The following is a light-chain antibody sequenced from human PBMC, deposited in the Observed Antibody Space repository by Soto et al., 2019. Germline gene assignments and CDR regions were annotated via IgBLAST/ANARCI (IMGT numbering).Light chain of an antibody. V-gene: IGLV2-14*01. CDR2: DVS. J-gene: IGLJ2*01. CDR1: SSDVGGYNY. Sequence: QSALTQPASVSGSPGQSITISCTGTSSDVGGYNYVSWYQQHPGKAPKLMIYDVSYRPSGVSPRFSGSKSANTASLTISGLQAEDEADYYCSSYTSSSTLVFGGGTKVTVL. CDR3: SSYTSSSTLV.